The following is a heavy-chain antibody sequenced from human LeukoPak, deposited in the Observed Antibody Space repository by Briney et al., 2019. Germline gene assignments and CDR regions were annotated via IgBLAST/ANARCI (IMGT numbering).Heavy chain of an antibody. Sequence: ASVKVSCKVSGYTLTELSTHWVRQAPGKGLEWMGGFDPEDGETIYAQKFQGRVTMTEDTSTDTAYMELSSLRSEDTAVYYCAKALNYYDSSGFDYWGQGTLVTVSS. CDR3: AKALNYYDSSGFDY. CDR2: FDPEDGET. D-gene: IGHD3-22*01. J-gene: IGHJ4*02. CDR1: GYTLTELS. V-gene: IGHV1-24*01.